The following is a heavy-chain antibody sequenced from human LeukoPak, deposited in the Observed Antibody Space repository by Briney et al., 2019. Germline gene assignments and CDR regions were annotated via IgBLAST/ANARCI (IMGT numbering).Heavy chain of an antibody. D-gene: IGHD2-2*01. CDR3: ARGYCSSTSCYAYYYYMDV. CDR2: IYHSGST. V-gene: IGHV4-38-2*01. CDR1: GYSISSGYY. J-gene: IGHJ6*03. Sequence: PETLSLTCAVSGYSISSGYYWGWIRQPPGKGLEWIGSIYHSGSTYYNPSLKSRVTISVDTSKNQFSLKLSSVTAADTAVYYCARGYCSSTSCYAYYYYMDVWGKGTTVTVSS.